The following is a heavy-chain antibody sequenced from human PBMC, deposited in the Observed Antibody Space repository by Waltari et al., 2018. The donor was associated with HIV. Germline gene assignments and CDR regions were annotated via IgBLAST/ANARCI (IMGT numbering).Heavy chain of an antibody. CDR2: ITGSGNTI. J-gene: IGHJ6*02. Sequence: QVHLVESGGGLVKPGGSLRLSCAASGFTLSDYYLTWIRQAPGKGLEWVSYITGSGNTIYYGDSVKGRFTISRDNAKNSLFLQMNSLRAEDTAVYYCARDRPRGAALFYYGMDVWGQGTTVTVSS. V-gene: IGHV3-11*01. CDR3: ARDRPRGAALFYYGMDV. D-gene: IGHD6-13*01. CDR1: GFTLSDYY.